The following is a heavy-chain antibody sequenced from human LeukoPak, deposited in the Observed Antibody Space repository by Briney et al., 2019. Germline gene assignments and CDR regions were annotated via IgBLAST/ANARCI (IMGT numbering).Heavy chain of an antibody. V-gene: IGHV1-2*06. CDR2: LNPNTGHA. CDR1: AYDFTGYH. CDR3: AKDRDGADRIVL. D-gene: IGHD5-24*01. Sequence: ASVKVSCKVVAYDFTGYHIHWVRQAPGQGPEWMGRLNPNTGHAVYAFKFQGRVTITRNTSSNTAYMEVTRLTSDDTALYYCAKDRDGADRIVLWGQGTLVTVSS. J-gene: IGHJ4*02.